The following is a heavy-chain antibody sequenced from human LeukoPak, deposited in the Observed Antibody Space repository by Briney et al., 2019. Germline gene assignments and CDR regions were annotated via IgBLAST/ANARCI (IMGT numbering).Heavy chain of an antibody. CDR3: AELGITMIGGV. J-gene: IGHJ6*04. CDR1: GFTFSDSA. D-gene: IGHD3-10*02. Sequence: GGSLRLSCAASGFTFSDSAMLWLRQAPGKGLEWVSYISSSGSTIYYADSVKGRFTISRDNAKDSLYLQMNSLRAEDTAVYYCAELGITMIGGVWGKGTTVTISS. V-gene: IGHV3-48*03. CDR2: ISSSGSTI.